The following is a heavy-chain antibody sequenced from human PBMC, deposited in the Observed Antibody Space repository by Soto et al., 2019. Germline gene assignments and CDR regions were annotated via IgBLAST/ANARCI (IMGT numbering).Heavy chain of an antibody. D-gene: IGHD6-13*01. CDR3: ARESIAAAGTRWFDP. CDR1: GGSISSRIYY. CDR2: IYYSGST. Sequence: PSEILSLTCTVSGGSISSRIYYWGWIRQPPGKGLEWIGSIYYSGSTYYNPSLKSRVTISVDTSKNQFSLRLHSVTAADTAVYFCARESIAAAGTRWFDPWGQGTLVTVSS. J-gene: IGHJ5*02. V-gene: IGHV4-39*01.